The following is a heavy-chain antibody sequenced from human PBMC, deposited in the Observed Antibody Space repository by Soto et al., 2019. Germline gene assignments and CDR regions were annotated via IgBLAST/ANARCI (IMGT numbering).Heavy chain of an antibody. CDR2: ISAHNGNT. CDR3: ARGRYGDY. D-gene: IGHD1-1*01. CDR1: GYTFTSYG. Sequence: QVHLVPCGAEVKKPGASVKVSCKASGYTFTSYGITWVRQAPGQGLEWMGWISAHNGNTDYAQKLQGRVIVTRDTSTSTAYMELRSLISDDTAVYYCARGRYGDYWGQGALVTVSS. V-gene: IGHV1-18*01. J-gene: IGHJ4*02.